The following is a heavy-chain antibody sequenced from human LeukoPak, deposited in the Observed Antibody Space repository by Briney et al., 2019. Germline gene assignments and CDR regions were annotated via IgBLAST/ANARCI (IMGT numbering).Heavy chain of an antibody. CDR2: AGWAGGTT. Sequence: GGSLRLSCATSGFNFDRYTIRWVRQAPGKGLEWVSLAGWAGGTTFYSDSVRGRFTISRDSGRKSVYLQMNSLTTDDTAFYFCAKELDTMFFDYWGQGALVTVSS. CDR3: AKELDTMFFDY. V-gene: IGHV3-43*01. J-gene: IGHJ4*02. CDR1: GFNFDRYT. D-gene: IGHD3-10*02.